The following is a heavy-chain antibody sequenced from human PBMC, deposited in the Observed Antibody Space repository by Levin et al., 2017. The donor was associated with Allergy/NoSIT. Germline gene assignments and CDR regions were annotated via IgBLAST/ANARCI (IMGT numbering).Heavy chain of an antibody. CDR1: GYSISSGYY. CDR2: IYHSGIT. Sequence: SQTLSLTCAVSGYSISSGYYWGWIRQPPGKGLEWIGSIYHSGITYSSPSLKSRLTMSVDTSKNQFSLKMSSVSDADTAVYYCARGPYNSGGSLDYWGQGALVTVSS. D-gene: IGHD6-25*01. J-gene: IGHJ4*02. CDR3: ARGPYNSGGSLDY. V-gene: IGHV4-38-2*01.